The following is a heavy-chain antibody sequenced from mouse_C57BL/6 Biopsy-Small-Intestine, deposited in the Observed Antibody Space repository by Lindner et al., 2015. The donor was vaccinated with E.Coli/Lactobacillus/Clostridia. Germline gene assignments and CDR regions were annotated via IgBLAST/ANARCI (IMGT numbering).Heavy chain of an antibody. J-gene: IGHJ4*01. CDR2: ISTYSGDT. CDR3: ARSRYSTMDY. V-gene: IGHV1S137*01. Sequence: VQLQESGAELVRPGVSVKISCKGSGYTFTAHAMHWVMQSHTKSLEWIGVISTYSGDTSYNQKFKDKATMTVDKSSNTVLLELARLTSEDSAVYYCARSRYSTMDYWGQGTSVTVSS. CDR1: GYTFTAHA. D-gene: IGHD2-5*01.